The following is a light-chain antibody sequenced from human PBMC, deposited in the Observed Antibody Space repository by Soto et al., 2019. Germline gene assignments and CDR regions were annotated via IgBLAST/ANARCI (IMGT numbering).Light chain of an antibody. CDR3: SPYTSSSTL. CDR2: EVS. CDR1: SSDVGSYNY. J-gene: IGLJ1*01. V-gene: IGLV2-14*01. Sequence: QSVLAQPASVSGSPGQSITISCTGTSSDVGSYNYVSWYQQHPGKAPKLMIYEVSDRPSGISSRFSGSESGNTASLTISGLQTEDEADYYCSPYTSSSTLFGTGTKV.